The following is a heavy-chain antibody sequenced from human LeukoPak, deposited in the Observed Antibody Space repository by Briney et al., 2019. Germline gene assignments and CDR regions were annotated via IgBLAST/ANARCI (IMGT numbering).Heavy chain of an antibody. J-gene: IGHJ4*02. D-gene: IGHD6-13*01. CDR2: IYSDGST. CDR3: ARDLRYSSSWYGTAHFDY. Sequence: GGSLRLSCAASGFTVSRNYMSWVRQAPGKGLEWVSVIYSDGSTYHADSVKGRFTISRDNSKNTLYLQMNSLRAEDTAVYYCARDLRYSSSWYGTAHFDYWGQGTLVTVSS. CDR1: GFTVSRNY. V-gene: IGHV3-53*01.